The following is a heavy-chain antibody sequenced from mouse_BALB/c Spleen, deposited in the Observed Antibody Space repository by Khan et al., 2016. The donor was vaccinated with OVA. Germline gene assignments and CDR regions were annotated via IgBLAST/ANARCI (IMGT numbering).Heavy chain of an antibody. CDR1: GFSLTGYG. V-gene: IGHV2-6-7*01. J-gene: IGHJ4*01. CDR3: ARAYYGNYREAMDY. D-gene: IGHD2-10*01. Sequence: VELVESGPGLVAPSQSLSITCTVSGFSLTGYGVNWVRQPPGKGLEWLGMLWGDGSTDYNSALKSRLNLSKDNSKSQVFLKMNSLQTDDTARYYCARAYYGNYREAMDYWGHGTSVTVAS. CDR2: LWGDGST.